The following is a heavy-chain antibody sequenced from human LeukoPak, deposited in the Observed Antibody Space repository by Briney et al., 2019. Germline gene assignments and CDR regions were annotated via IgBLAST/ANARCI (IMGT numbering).Heavy chain of an antibody. CDR2: ISGSGGST. CDR1: GFTFSSYA. CDR3: AKGFSGYSYGLDY. J-gene: IGHJ4*02. V-gene: IGHV3-23*01. D-gene: IGHD5-18*01. Sequence: GGSLRLSCAASGFTFSSYAMSRVRQAPGKGLEWVSAISGSGGSTYYADSVKGRFTISRDNSKNTLYLQMNSLRAEDTAVYYCAKGFSGYSYGLDYWGQGTLVTVSS.